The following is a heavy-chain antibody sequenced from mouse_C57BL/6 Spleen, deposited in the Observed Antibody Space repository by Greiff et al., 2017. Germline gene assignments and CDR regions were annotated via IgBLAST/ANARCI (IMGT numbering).Heavy chain of an antibody. CDR2: ILPGSGST. Sequence: QVQLQQSGAELMKPGASVKLSCKATGYTFTGYWIEWVKQRPGHGLEWIGEILPGSGSTNYTEKFKGKATFTADTSSNTAYMQLSSLTTEDSANYYCAREGWDDYWGQGTTLTVSS. V-gene: IGHV1-9*01. J-gene: IGHJ2*01. CDR1: GYTFTGYW. CDR3: AREGWDDY. D-gene: IGHD3-3*01.